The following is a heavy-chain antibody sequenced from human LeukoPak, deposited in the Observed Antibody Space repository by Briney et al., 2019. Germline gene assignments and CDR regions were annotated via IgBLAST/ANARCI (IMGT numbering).Heavy chain of an antibody. CDR2: INQDGSGK. V-gene: IGHV3-7*01. J-gene: IGHJ4*02. CDR1: GFTFSNYW. CDR3: ARGGHRQKEF. D-gene: IGHD3-10*01. Sequence: PGESLRLSCAASGFTFSNYWMTWVRQSPGKGLEWVAIINQDGSGKYYVDSVKGRFTISRDNAKNSLYLQMSSLRAEDTAVYYCARGGHRQKEFWGQGTLVTVSS.